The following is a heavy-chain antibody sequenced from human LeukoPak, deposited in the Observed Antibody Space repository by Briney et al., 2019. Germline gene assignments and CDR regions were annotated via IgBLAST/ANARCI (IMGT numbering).Heavy chain of an antibody. CDR2: IYYSGNT. Sequence: SETLSLTCTVSGDSISSSSYYWGWIRQPPGKGLEWIGSIYYSGNTYYNPSLKSRVTISVDTSKNQFSLKLSSVTAADTAVYYCARDITGSFDYWGQGNLVTVSS. J-gene: IGHJ4*02. D-gene: IGHD1-14*01. V-gene: IGHV4-39*07. CDR1: GDSISSSSYY. CDR3: ARDITGSFDY.